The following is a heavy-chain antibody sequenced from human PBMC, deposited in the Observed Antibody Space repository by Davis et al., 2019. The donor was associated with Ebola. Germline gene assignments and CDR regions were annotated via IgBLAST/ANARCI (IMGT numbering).Heavy chain of an antibody. CDR3: ARESAEDALDI. CDR2: INPSGGST. J-gene: IGHJ3*02. Sequence: AASVKVSCKASGYTFTSYGISWVRQAPGQGLEWMGIINPSGGSTSYAQKFQGRVTITRDTSASTVNMELSSLTSEDTALYFCARESAEDALDIWGQGTLVTVSS. CDR1: GYTFTSYG. V-gene: IGHV1-46*01.